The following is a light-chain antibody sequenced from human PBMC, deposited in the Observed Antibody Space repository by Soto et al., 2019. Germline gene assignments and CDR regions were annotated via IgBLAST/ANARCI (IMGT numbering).Light chain of an antibody. CDR1: SSDVGAYNY. J-gene: IGLJ1*01. CDR3: TSYAGTYSVFYV. V-gene: IGLV2-8*01. CDR2: EVS. Sequence: QSVLTQPPSASGSPGQSVTISCTGTSSDVGAYNYVSWYQQLPGKAPKLIIYEVSKRPSGVPDRFSGSKSGNTASLTVSGLQAEDEADYYCTSYAGTYSVFYVFGPGTKVTVL.